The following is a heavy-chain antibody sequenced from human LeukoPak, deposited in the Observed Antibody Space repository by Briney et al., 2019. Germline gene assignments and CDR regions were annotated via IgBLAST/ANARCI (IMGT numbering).Heavy chain of an antibody. Sequence: GGSLRLSCAASGFTFSSYGMHWVRQAPGKGLEWVAVISYDGSNKYYADSVKGRFTISRDNSKNTLYLQMNSLRAEDTAVYYCARARGYSYGYDYWGQGTLVTVSS. J-gene: IGHJ4*02. CDR2: ISYDGSNK. CDR1: GFTFSSYG. V-gene: IGHV3-30*03. D-gene: IGHD5-18*01. CDR3: ARARGYSYGYDY.